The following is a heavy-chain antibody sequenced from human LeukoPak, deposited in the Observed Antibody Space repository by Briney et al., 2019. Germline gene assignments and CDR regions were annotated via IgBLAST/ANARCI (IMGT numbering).Heavy chain of an antibody. CDR2: IYPGDSDT. CDR1: GYSFTSYW. J-gene: IGHJ4*02. V-gene: IGHV5-51*01. CDR3: ARRGGGYSYGYYFDC. D-gene: IGHD5-18*01. Sequence: GESLKISCKGSGYSFTSYWIAWVRQMPGKGLEWMGIIYPGDSDTRNSPSFQGQVTISADKSISTAYLQWSSLKASDTAMYYCARRGGGYSYGYYFDCWGQGTLVTVSS.